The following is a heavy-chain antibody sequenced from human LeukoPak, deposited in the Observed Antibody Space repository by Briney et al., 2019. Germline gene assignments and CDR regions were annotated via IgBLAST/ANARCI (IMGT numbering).Heavy chain of an antibody. D-gene: IGHD1-14*01. CDR2: IIPVFPTS. J-gene: IGHJ4*02. CDR1: GGTFSSYA. CDR3: ARDGVRNMGLRLDY. V-gene: IGHV1-69*01. Sequence: SVKVSCKASGGTFSSYAISWVRQAPGQGLEWMGDIIPVFPTSNYAQNFQGRVTFTADESTSTAYMELNSLTSEDTAIYYCARDGVRNMGLRLDYWGQGTLITVSS.